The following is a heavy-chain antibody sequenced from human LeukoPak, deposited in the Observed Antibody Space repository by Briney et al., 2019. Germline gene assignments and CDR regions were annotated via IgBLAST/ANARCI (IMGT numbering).Heavy chain of an antibody. J-gene: IGHJ4*02. CDR3: ARGLGDYNTDWFPVSGY. Sequence: GSVKVSCKASGYTFTTHDLTWVRQATGQGLEWMGWMNPGSGDTAYAQKFQGRVTMTRDTSMRTAYMELNSLGSEDTAIYYCARGLGDYNTDWFPVSGYWGQGTPVTVSS. CDR2: MNPGSGDT. V-gene: IGHV1-8*01. CDR1: GYTFTTHD. D-gene: IGHD3-9*01.